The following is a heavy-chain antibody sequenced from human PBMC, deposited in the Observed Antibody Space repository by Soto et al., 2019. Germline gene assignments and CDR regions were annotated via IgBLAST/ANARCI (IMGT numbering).Heavy chain of an antibody. CDR1: GGSISSSSYY. CDR2: IYYSGST. Sequence: QLQLQESGPGLVKPSETLSLTCTVSGGSISSSSYYWGWIRQPPGKGLEWIGSIYYSGSTYYNPSLKSRVTISVDTSKNQFSLKLSSVTAADTAVYYCARGARRFLEWRNWFDPWGQGTLVTVSS. D-gene: IGHD3-3*01. CDR3: ARGARRFLEWRNWFDP. V-gene: IGHV4-39*01. J-gene: IGHJ5*02.